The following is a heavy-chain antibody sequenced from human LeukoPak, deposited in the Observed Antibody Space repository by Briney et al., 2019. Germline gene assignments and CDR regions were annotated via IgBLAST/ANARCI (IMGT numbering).Heavy chain of an antibody. D-gene: IGHD5-24*01. CDR3: ARARGDGYNPAFDY. V-gene: IGHV3-48*04. CDR2: ISSSGSTI. J-gene: IGHJ4*02. Sequence: GGSLRLSCAASGFTFSSYWMSWVRQAPGKGLEWVSYISSSGSTIYYADSVKGRFTISGDNAKNSLYLQMNSLRAEDTAVYYCARARGDGYNPAFDYWGQGTLVTVSS. CDR1: GFTFSSYW.